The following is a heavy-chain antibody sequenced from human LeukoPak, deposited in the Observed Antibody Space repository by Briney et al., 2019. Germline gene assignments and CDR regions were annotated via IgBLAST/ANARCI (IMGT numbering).Heavy chain of an antibody. CDR2: VNPNSGGT. D-gene: IGHD1-26*01. V-gene: IGHV1-2*02. Sequence: ASVKVSCKASGYTFTEYYILWVRQAPGQGLEWMGWVNPNSGGTYYAQKFQGRVTMTRDTSISTAYIELTRLISDDTAVYYCARGRRILVGDTNAGDFFDYWGQGTLVTVSS. CDR1: GYTFTEYY. J-gene: IGHJ4*02. CDR3: ARGRRILVGDTNAGDFFDY.